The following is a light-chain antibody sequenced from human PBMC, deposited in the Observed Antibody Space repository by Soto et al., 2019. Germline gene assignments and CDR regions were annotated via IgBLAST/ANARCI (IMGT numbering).Light chain of an antibody. CDR2: EVS. CDR3: SAYAGTNTRYI. V-gene: IGLV2-8*01. J-gene: IGLJ1*01. Sequence: QSALTQPPSASGSPGQSITISCIGANSDVGSYNYVSWYQQHPGKAPKLMIYEVSKRPSGVPDRFSGSKSGNTASLTVSGLQADDEADYYCSAYAGTNTRYIFGSGTKLTVL. CDR1: NSDVGSYNY.